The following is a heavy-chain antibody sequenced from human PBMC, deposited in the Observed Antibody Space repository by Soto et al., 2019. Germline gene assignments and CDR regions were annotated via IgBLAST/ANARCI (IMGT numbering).Heavy chain of an antibody. CDR1: GGSISSYY. CDR2: IYYSGST. Sequence: PSETLCVTCTVSGGSISSYYWSWIRQPPGKGLEWIGYIYYSGSTNYNPSLKSRVTMSVDTSKNQFSLKLNSVTASDTAVYYCARHRTYGDYDYWGQGTLVTVSS. V-gene: IGHV4-59*08. CDR3: ARHRTYGDYDY. J-gene: IGHJ4*02. D-gene: IGHD4-17*01.